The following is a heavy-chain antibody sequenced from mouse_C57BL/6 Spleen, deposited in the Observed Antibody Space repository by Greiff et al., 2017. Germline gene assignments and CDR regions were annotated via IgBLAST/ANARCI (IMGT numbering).Heavy chain of an antibody. V-gene: IGHV1-7*01. CDR1: GYTFTSYW. CDR3: ARNYYGSSYENYFDY. D-gene: IGHD1-1*01. Sequence: QVQLKQSGAELAKPGASVKLSCKASGYTFTSYWMHWVKQRPGQGLEWIGYINPSSGYTKYNQKFKDKATLTADKSSSTAYMQLSSLTYEDSAVXYCARNYYGSSYENYFDYWGQGTTLTVSS. CDR2: INPSSGYT. J-gene: IGHJ2*01.